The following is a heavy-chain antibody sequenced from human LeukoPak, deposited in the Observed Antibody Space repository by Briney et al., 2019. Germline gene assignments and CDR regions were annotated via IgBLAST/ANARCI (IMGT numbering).Heavy chain of an antibody. CDR1: GGTFSSYA. D-gene: IGHD4-17*01. CDR2: IIPIFGIA. CDR3: ARDFEDGDYVGPRWFDP. V-gene: IGHV1-69*04. Sequence: SVKVSCKASGGTFSSYAISWVRQAPGQGLEWMGRIIPIFGIANYAQKFRGRVTITADKSTSTAYMELSSLRSEDTAVYYCARDFEDGDYVGPRWFDPWGQGTLVTVSS. J-gene: IGHJ5*02.